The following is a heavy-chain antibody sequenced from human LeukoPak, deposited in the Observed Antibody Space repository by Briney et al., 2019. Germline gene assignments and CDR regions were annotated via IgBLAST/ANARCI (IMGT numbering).Heavy chain of an antibody. J-gene: IGHJ5*02. CDR1: GFTFSSYA. CDR3: AKAQAVAGGRWFDP. V-gene: IGHV3-23*01. D-gene: IGHD6-19*01. Sequence: GGSLRLSCAASGFTFSSYAMRWVRQAPGKGLEWVSAISGSGGSTYYADSVKGRFTISRDNSKNTLYLQMNSLRAEDTAVYYCAKAQAVAGGRWFDPWGQGTLVTVSS. CDR2: ISGSGGST.